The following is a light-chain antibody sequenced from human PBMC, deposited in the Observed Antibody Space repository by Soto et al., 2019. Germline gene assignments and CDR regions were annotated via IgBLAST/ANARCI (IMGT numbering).Light chain of an antibody. Sequence: DIQMTQSPSSLSASVGDRVTITCRGSQSISSYLNWYQQKPGKAPKLLIYAASSLQSGVPSRFSGSGSGTDFTLTISSLHPEDFATYYCQQSYSIPYTFGQGTKLEI. CDR1: QSISSY. CDR3: QQSYSIPYT. V-gene: IGKV1-39*01. CDR2: AAS. J-gene: IGKJ2*01.